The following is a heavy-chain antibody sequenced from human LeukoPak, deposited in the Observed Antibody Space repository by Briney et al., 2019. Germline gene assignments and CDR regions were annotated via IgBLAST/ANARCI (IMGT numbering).Heavy chain of an antibody. J-gene: IGHJ6*02. CDR3: ARGPTMYGMDV. CDR2: IYSGGST. V-gene: IGHV3-53*01. Sequence: GGSLRLSCAASGVTVSSNYLSWVRQAPGKGLEWVSVIYSGGSTYYADSVKGRLTISRDNSKNTMYLQMNSLRAEDTAIYYCARGPTMYGMDVWGQGTTVTVSS. CDR1: GVTVSSNY.